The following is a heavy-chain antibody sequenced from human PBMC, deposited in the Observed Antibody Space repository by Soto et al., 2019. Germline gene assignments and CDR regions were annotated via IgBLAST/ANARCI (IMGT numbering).Heavy chain of an antibody. CDR1: GFTFRSYA. CDR3: ARAVAALDY. V-gene: IGHV3-30-3*01. CDR2: ISYDGSNK. Sequence: GGSLRLSCAAPGFTFRSYAMHWVRQAPGKGLEGVAVISYDGSNKYYADSVKGQFTISRDNSKNTLYLQMNSLRAEDTAVYCWARAVAALDYWGQGPLVTVSS. J-gene: IGHJ4*02. D-gene: IGHD6-19*01.